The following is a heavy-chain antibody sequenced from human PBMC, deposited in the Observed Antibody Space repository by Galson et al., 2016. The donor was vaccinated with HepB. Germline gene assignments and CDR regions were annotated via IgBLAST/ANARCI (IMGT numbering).Heavy chain of an antibody. CDR3: ARDSVFTLSKGVPFDH. CDR1: GFTFSNYW. CDR2: VNGDGTNI. V-gene: IGHV3-74*01. J-gene: IGHJ4*02. Sequence: SLRLSCAVSGFTFSNYWMHWVRQAPGKGLMWISRVNGDGTNIAYADSVKGRFTISRDNAKDTIYLEMNGLRAEDTAVYYCARDSVFTLSKGVPFDHWGQGTPVTVPS. D-gene: IGHD3-22*01.